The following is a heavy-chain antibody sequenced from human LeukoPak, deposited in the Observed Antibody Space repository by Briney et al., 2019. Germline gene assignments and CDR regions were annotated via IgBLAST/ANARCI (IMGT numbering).Heavy chain of an antibody. CDR2: IYYSGST. Sequence: SETLSLTCTVSGGSVSSYYWSWIRQPPGKGLEWLGYIYYSGSTNYNPSLKSRVTISVDTSKNQFSLKLSSVTAADTAVYYCARHRYCSSTSCYDARFDHWGQGTLVTVSS. J-gene: IGHJ5*02. D-gene: IGHD2-2*01. V-gene: IGHV4-59*08. CDR3: ARHRYCSSTSCYDARFDH. CDR1: GGSVSSYY.